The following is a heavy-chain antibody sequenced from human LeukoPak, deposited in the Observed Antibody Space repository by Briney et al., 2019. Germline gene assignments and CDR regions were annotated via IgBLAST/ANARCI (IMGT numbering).Heavy chain of an antibody. CDR2: INDSGSTS. V-gene: IGHV3-23*01. CDR1: GFTFSSSA. Sequence: PGGSLRLSCAASGFTFSSSAMSWVRQAPGKGLEWVSAINDSGSTSYYADSVKGRFTISRDNSRNMLYLQMSSLRVEDTAMYFCANPIVGGVLLAYWGQGTLVTVSS. CDR3: ANPIVGGVLLAY. J-gene: IGHJ4*02. D-gene: IGHD1-26*01.